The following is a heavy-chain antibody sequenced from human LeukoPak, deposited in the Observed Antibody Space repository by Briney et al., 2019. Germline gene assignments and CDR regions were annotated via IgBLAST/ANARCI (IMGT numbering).Heavy chain of an antibody. CDR2: IYHSGSP. J-gene: IGHJ4*02. D-gene: IGHD1-1*01. CDR1: GGSISSNNW. CDR3: ARVNINNWHSCDY. Sequence: SETLSLTCTVSGGSISSNNWWGWVRQPPGKGLEWIGEIYHSGSPNYNPSLKSRVTISVDKSRNHFSLNLSSVTAADTAVYYCARVNINNWHSCDYWGQGTLVTVSS. V-gene: IGHV4-4*02.